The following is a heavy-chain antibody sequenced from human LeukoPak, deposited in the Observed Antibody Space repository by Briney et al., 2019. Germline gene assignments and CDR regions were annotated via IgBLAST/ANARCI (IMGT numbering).Heavy chain of an antibody. V-gene: IGHV3-30-3*01. CDR3: ARGPYDFWSASWLDP. CDR1: GFTFSSYA. D-gene: IGHD3-3*01. J-gene: IGHJ5*02. CDR2: ISYDGSNK. Sequence: GGSLRLSCAASGFTFSSYAMHWVRQAPGKGLEWVAVISYDGSNKYYADSVKGRFTISRDNSKNTLYLQMNSLRPEDTAVYYCARGPYDFWSASWLDPWGQGTLVTVSS.